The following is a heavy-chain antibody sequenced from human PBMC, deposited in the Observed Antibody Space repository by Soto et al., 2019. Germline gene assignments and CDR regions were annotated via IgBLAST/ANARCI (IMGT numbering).Heavy chain of an antibody. CDR1: GGSFSGYY. CDR3: ARGPVRDYIWGSYRSNAFDI. V-gene: IGHV4-34*01. CDR2: INHSGST. Sequence: QVQLQQWGAGLLKPSETLSLTCAVYGGSFSGYYWSWIRQPPGKGLEWIGEINHSGSTNYNPSLKSRVTISVATSNNQFSLKLSSVTAADTAVYYCARGPVRDYIWGSYRSNAFDIWGQGTMVTVSS. J-gene: IGHJ3*02. D-gene: IGHD3-16*02.